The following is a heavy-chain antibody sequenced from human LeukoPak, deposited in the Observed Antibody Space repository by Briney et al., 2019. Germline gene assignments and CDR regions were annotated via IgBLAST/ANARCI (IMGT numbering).Heavy chain of an antibody. CDR1: GYTFTAYA. D-gene: IGHD3-22*01. J-gene: IGHJ5*02. CDR3: ARAFHYSHSPYSPEYNYIEP. CDR2: INTNTGGP. V-gene: IGHV7-4-1*02. Sequence: GASVKVSCKASGYTFTAYAMNWVRQAPGQGLEWMGWINTNTGGPTFAQGFAGRFVFSLDTSVSTAYLQISSLKAEDTAVYYFARAFHYSHSPYSPEYNYIEPWGQGTLVTVSS.